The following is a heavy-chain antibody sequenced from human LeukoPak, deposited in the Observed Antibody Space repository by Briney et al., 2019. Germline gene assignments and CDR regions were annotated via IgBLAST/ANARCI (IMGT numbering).Heavy chain of an antibody. CDR3: ARPNSTSWYAPLDY. CDR1: GGSFSSYY. D-gene: IGHD6-13*01. Sequence: SETLSLTCTVSGGSFSSYYWSWIRQPPGKGLEWIGYIYTSDITKYNPSLKSRVTISVDTSKNQFSLRLTSVTAADTAVYYCARPNSTSWYAPLDYWGQGTLVAVSS. CDR2: IYTSDIT. J-gene: IGHJ4*02. V-gene: IGHV4-4*09.